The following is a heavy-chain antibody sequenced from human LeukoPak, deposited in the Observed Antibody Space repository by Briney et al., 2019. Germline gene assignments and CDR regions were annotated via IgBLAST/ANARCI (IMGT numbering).Heavy chain of an antibody. Sequence: PSETLSLTCTVFGGSLSSYYWSWIRQPPGKGLEWIGYIYYSGSTNYNPSLKSRVTISVDTSKNQFSLKLSSVTAADTAVYYCAREGDIVVVPAASSIFGVMDVWGKGTTVTVSS. D-gene: IGHD2-2*01. CDR3: AREGDIVVVPAASSIFGVMDV. J-gene: IGHJ6*04. CDR1: GGSLSSYY. CDR2: IYYSGST. V-gene: IGHV4-59*01.